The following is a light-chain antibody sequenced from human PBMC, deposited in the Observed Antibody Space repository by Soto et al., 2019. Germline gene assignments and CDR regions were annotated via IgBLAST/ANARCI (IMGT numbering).Light chain of an antibody. V-gene: IGLV1-36*01. J-gene: IGLJ2*01. CDR3: AAWDVSLNGVV. Sequence: QSVLTQPPSVSDAPRQRVTISCSGDSSNIGDNGVNWYQQLPGKAPKLLIYRDDLLSSGVSGRFSGSKSGTSASLAISGLQSEDEAHYYCAAWDVSLNGVVFGGGTQLTVL. CDR2: RDD. CDR1: SSNIGDNG.